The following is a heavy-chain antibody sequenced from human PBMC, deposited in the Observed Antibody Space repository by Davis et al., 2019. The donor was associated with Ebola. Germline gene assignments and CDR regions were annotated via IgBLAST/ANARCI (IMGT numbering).Heavy chain of an antibody. CDR3: ARDLRYCSSVGCHGYAGFDL. V-gene: IGHV4-61*01. CDR1: GDSVSSTSYY. Sequence: PSETLSLTCTVSGDSVSSTSYYWSWIRQSPGKGLEWIGYIYYSGSTKYSPSLKGRVTMSMDASKNQISLRLRSVTAADTAVYYCARDLRYCSSVGCHGYAGFDLWGRGTLVSVSS. CDR2: IYYSGST. J-gene: IGHJ5*02. D-gene: IGHD2-2*01.